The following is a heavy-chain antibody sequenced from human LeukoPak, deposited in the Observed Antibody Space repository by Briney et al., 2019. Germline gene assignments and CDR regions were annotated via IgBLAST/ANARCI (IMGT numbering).Heavy chain of an antibody. D-gene: IGHD3-22*01. J-gene: IGHJ3*02. CDR1: GYTFTGYY. CDR2: INPNSGGT. Sequence: ASVKVSCKASGYTFTGYYIHWVRQAPGQGLEWMGRINPNSGGTSYAQKFQGRVTMTRDMSMSTAYMELSRLRSDDTAVYYCAGEDNSSGYRPFDIWGQGTMVTVPS. CDR3: AGEDNSSGYRPFDI. V-gene: IGHV1-2*06.